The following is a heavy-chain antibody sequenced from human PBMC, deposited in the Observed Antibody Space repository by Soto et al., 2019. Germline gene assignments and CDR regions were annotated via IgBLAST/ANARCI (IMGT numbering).Heavy chain of an antibody. D-gene: IGHD3-3*01. CDR2: ISGADGNT. CDR3: ARIYYDFWSGYYTFDY. J-gene: IGHJ4*02. V-gene: IGHV1-3*01. Sequence: ASVKVSCKASGYIFTNYAIHWVRQAPGQRLEWMGWISGADGNTRYSQKFLGRLTMTRNTSISTAYMELSSLRSEDTAVYYCARIYYDFWSGYYTFDYWGQGTLVTVS. CDR1: GYIFTNYA.